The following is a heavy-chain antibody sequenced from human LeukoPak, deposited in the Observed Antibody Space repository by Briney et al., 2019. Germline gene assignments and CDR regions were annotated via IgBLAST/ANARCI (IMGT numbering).Heavy chain of an antibody. CDR3: AEGTTVVIFQFDY. CDR1: GFTFSSYA. CDR2: ISGSGGST. D-gene: IGHD4-23*01. V-gene: IGHV3-23*01. J-gene: IGHJ4*02. Sequence: GGSLRLSCAASGFTFSSYAMSWVRQAPGKGLEWVSAISGSGGSTYYADSVKGRFTISRDNSKNTLYLQMNSLRAEDTAVYFCAEGTTVVIFQFDYLGQGTLVNVS.